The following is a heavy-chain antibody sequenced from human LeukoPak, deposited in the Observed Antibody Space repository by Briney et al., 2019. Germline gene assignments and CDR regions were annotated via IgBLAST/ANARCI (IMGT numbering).Heavy chain of an antibody. CDR1: GYSFTNYR. CDR3: ATPQMGY. D-gene: IGHD5-24*01. J-gene: IGHJ4*02. V-gene: IGHV5-10-1*01. CDR2: IDASDSYT. Sequence: GESLRISCKGSGYSFTNYRISWVRHLPGRGLEWRGWIDASDSYTNYSPSFQGHVTISADKSSSTAYLQWSSLKASDSAMYYCATPQMGYWGQGTLVTVSA.